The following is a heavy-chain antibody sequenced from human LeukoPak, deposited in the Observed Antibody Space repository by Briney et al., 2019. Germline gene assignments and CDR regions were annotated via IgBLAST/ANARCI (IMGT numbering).Heavy chain of an antibody. D-gene: IGHD3/OR15-3a*01. J-gene: IGHJ4*02. CDR2: IGGSGTI. CDR3: ARVGLGTREFDY. V-gene: IGHV3-11*04. Sequence: GGSLRLSCAASGFTFSDYSMGWLRQAPGKGLEWVSYIGGSGTIFYADSVKGRFTISRDNAQSSLYLQMNSVRAEDTAVYYCARVGLGTREFDYWGQGTLVTVSS. CDR1: GFTFSDYS.